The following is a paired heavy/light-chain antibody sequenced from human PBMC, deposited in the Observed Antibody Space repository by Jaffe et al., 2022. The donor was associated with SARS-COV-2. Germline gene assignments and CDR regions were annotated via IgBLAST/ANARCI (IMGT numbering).Heavy chain of an antibody. CDR3: IKGRFEGV. D-gene: IGHD3-16*01. CDR1: GFNFKYTW. Sequence: EVQLVESGGGLVQPGGSLRLSCAASGFNFKYTWMTWARQAPGKGPEWLATIRPDASDKAYMDSVKGRFTISRDNARNSLYLEMNSLRVEDTALYYCIKGRFEGVWGQGTLVTVSS. V-gene: IGHV3-7*03. J-gene: IGHJ4*02. CDR2: IRPDASDK.
Light chain of an antibody. J-gene: IGKJ1*01. V-gene: IGKV2-30*01. CDR1: QSLVYSDGITY. Sequence: DIVMTQSPLSLPVTLGQPASISCRSSQSLVYSDGITYLSWFQQRPGQSPRRLIYRVSDRDSGVPDRFSGSGSGTDFTLRISRVEAEDVGVYYCMQGSWWPWTFGQGTKVDVK. CDR2: RVS. CDR3: MQGSWWPWT.